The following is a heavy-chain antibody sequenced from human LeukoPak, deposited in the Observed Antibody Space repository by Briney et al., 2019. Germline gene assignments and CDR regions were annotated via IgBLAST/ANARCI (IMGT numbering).Heavy chain of an antibody. CDR2: ISSSSSYI. D-gene: IGHD6-19*01. CDR3: ARDSGSSGWYSAIATHYYYYYMDV. J-gene: IGHJ6*03. CDR1: GFTFSSYS. Sequence: PGGSLRLSCAASGFTFSSYSMNWVRQAPGKGLEWVSSISSSSSYIYYADSVKGRFTISRDNSKNTLYLQMNSLRAEDTAVYYCARDSGSSGWYSAIATHYYYYYMDVWGKGTTVTVSS. V-gene: IGHV3-21*01.